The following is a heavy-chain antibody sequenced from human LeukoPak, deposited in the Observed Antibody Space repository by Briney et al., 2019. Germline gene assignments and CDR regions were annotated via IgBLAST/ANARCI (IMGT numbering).Heavy chain of an antibody. CDR3: ARPGYCRGGSCLGCFDP. CDR1: GFTFSTYS. Sequence: GGSLRLSCAASGFTFSTYSMNWVRQAPGKGLEWLSYISSDSNTIYYADSVKGRFTISRDNTENSLYLQMNSLRAEDTAVYYWARPGYCRGGSCLGCFDPWGQGTLVTVSS. V-gene: IGHV3-48*01. CDR2: ISSDSNTI. D-gene: IGHD2-15*01. J-gene: IGHJ5*02.